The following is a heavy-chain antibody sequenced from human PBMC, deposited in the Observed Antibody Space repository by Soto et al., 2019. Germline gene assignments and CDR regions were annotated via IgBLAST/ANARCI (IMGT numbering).Heavy chain of an antibody. CDR1: GGTFSSYA. V-gene: IGHV1-69*12. CDR3: AKKGRTAGDYYYYGMDV. Sequence: QVQLVQSGAEVKKPGSSVKVSCKASGGTFSSYAISWVRQAPGQGLEWMGGIIPIFGTANYAQKFQGRVTITADESTSTAYMELSSLRSEDTAVDYWAKKGRTAGDYYYYGMDVWGQGTTVTVSS. CDR2: IIPIFGTA. D-gene: IGHD6-19*01. J-gene: IGHJ6*02.